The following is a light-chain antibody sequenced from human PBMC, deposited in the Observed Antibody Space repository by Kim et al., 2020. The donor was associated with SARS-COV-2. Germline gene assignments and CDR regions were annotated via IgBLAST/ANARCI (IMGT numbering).Light chain of an antibody. J-gene: IGLJ1*01. CDR3: QVWDPSSDLSYV. CDR2: FDT. CDR1: NIETKS. V-gene: IGLV3-21*04. Sequence: SYELTQPPSVSVAPGKTARLTCGGNNIETKSVHWYRQKPGQAPVLVIYFDTDRPSGIPERFSGSNSGDTATLTISRVEAGDEADYYCQVWDPSSDLSYVFGTGTKVTVL.